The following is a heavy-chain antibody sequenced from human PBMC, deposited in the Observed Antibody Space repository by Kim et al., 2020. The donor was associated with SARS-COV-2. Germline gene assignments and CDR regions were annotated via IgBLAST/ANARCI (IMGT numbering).Heavy chain of an antibody. CDR3: AREWQGWFDP. J-gene: IGHJ5*02. V-gene: IGHV4-31*01. Sequence: GRTNSNPSLRSQFTTSGDTSKNQFSLKLGSVTAADTAVYYCAREWQGWFDPWGQGTLVTVSS. CDR2: GRT.